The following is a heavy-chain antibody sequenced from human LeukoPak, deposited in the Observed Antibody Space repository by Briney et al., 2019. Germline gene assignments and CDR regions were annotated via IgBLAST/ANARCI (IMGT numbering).Heavy chain of an antibody. CDR1: GFTFGNYP. Sequence: GGSLRLSCAASGFTFGNYPFSWVRQAPGKGLEWVSGVSSSGGSTNYADYVKGQFTISRDNSKNTVYLHMNNLRAEDTAVYYCAKEGRKAGNTYGYEFDSWGQGTLVTVSS. J-gene: IGHJ4*02. CDR3: AKEGRKAGNTYGYEFDS. CDR2: VSSSGGST. V-gene: IGHV3-23*01. D-gene: IGHD5-18*01.